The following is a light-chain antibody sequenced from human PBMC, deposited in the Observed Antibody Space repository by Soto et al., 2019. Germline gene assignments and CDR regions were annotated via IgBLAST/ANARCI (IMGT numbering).Light chain of an antibody. CDR2: GAS. J-gene: IGKJ4*01. CDR3: QQYNDWPPLT. V-gene: IGKV3-15*01. CDR1: QSVSSN. Sequence: ELEMTQSPATLSVSPGERATLSCRASQSVSSNLAWYQQKPGQTPRLLVYGASTRATGVPVRFSGSGSGTEFNLTISSLQSEDFAVYYCQQYNDWPPLTFGGGTKVEIK.